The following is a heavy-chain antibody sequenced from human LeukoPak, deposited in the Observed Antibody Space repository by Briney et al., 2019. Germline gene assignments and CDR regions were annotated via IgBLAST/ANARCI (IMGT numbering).Heavy chain of an antibody. J-gene: IGHJ4*02. CDR3: ARGGDYYDSSGRPFDY. V-gene: IGHV4-34*01. CDR1: GGSFSGYY. D-gene: IGHD3-22*01. CDR2: INHSGST. Sequence: SETLSLTCAVYGGSFSGYYWSWIRQPPGKGLERIGEINHSGSTNYNPSLKSRVTISVDTSKNQFSLKLSSVTAADTAVYYCARGGDYYDSSGRPFDYWGQGTLVTVSS.